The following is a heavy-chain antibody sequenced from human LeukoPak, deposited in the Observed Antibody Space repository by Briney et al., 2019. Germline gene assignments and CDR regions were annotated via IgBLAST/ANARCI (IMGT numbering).Heavy chain of an antibody. CDR2: MSSSDDGR. CDR1: GFSFSSYA. CDR3: AKRSAESSGYFDY. J-gene: IGHJ4*02. V-gene: IGHV3-23*01. Sequence: GGSLRLSCAPSGFSFSSYAMSWVRQAPGKGLEWVSAMSSSDDGRYYAASVKGRFTISRDNSKNTLYLQMNSLRAEDTGVYYCAKRSAESSGYFDYWGQGTLVTVSS. D-gene: IGHD6-19*01.